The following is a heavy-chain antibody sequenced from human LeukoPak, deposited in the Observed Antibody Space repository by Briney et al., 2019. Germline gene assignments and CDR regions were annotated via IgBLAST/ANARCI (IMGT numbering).Heavy chain of an antibody. V-gene: IGHV3-74*01. CDR2: IDSDGSSR. CDR1: GFTFSSFW. D-gene: IGHD6-19*01. CDR3: AVAGTNPNY. J-gene: IGHJ4*02. Sequence: GGSLRLSCAASGFTFSSFWMHWVRQAPGKGLVWVSRIDSDGSSRSYADSVQGRFTISRDNAENTLYLQMNSLRVEDTAVYYCAVAGTNPNYWGQGTLVTVSS.